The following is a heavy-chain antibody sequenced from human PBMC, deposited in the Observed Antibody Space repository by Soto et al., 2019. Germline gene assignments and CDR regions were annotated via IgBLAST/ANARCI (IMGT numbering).Heavy chain of an antibody. Sequence: AGGSLSLSCAASAFVFSAYPMNLVRQVQGKGLECVSYISISGTTIYYADSVKGRFTISRDNAKNSLYLQMNSLRAEDTAVYYCARVYSDGWFDLWGQGTLVTVSS. J-gene: IGHJ5*02. CDR1: AFVFSAYP. V-gene: IGHV3-48*01. CDR3: ARVYSDGWFDL. CDR2: ISISGTTI. D-gene: IGHD4-4*01.